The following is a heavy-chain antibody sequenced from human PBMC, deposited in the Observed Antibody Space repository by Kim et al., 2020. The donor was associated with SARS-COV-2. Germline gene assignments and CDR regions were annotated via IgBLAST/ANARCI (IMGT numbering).Heavy chain of an antibody. J-gene: IGHJ4*02. CDR1: GFTFSTYG. D-gene: IGHD2-2*01. CDR2: ISYDGSNK. CDR3: AKDSSLAVVVPHIDY. V-gene: IGHV3-30*18. Sequence: GGSLRLSCAASGFTFSTYGMHWVRQAPGKGLEWVAVISYDGSNKYYADSVKGRFTISRDNSKNTVYLQMNSLRAEDTAVHYCAKDSSLAVVVPHIDYWGQGTVVTVSS.